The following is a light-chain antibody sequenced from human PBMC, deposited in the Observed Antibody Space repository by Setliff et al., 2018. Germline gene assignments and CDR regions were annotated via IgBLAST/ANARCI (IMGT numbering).Light chain of an antibody. V-gene: IGLV2-8*01. CDR2: DVT. J-gene: IGLJ1*01. Sequence: QSALTQPASVSGSPGQSITISCSGTSSDVGSYDLVSRYQQHPGKAPQLIIYDVTRRPSGVPDCFSGSKSGNTASLTVSGLQAEDEADYYCSSYVGGNNFVFGSGTKVTVL. CDR1: SSDVGSYDL. CDR3: SSYVGGNNFV.